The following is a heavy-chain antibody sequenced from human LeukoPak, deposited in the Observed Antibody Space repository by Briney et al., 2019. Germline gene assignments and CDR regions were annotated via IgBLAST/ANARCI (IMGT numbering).Heavy chain of an antibody. Sequence: GASLRLSCAASGFTFSSYAMSWVRQAPGTGLEWVSAISGSGGSTYYADSVKGRFTISRDNSKNTLYLQMNSLRAEDTAVYYCARQLSTITIFDYWGQGTLVTVSS. V-gene: IGHV3-23*01. D-gene: IGHD3-3*01. CDR3: ARQLSTITIFDY. CDR1: GFTFSSYA. CDR2: ISGSGGST. J-gene: IGHJ4*02.